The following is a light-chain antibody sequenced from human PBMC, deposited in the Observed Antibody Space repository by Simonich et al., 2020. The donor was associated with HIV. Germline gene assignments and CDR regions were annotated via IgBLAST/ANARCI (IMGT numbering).Light chain of an antibody. CDR2: KAS. V-gene: IGKV1-5*03. CDR1: QSISSW. CDR3: QQYNSYPFT. Sequence: DIQMTQSPSTVSASVGDRVTITCRASQSISSWLAWYQQKPGKAPKLLIYKASSLERGVPSRFSGSGSGTQFTLTISSLQPDDFATYYCQQYNSYPFTFGQGTKLEIK. J-gene: IGKJ2*01.